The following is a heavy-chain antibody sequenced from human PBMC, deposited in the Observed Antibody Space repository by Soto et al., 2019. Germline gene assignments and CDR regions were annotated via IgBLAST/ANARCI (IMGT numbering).Heavy chain of an antibody. CDR2: IYYTGSA. Sequence: QVQLQESGPGLVKPSETLSLTCSVSSGSISHGGYYWSWIRHHPRRGLEWIGFIYYTGSAYYNPSLESRVSLTVDRFKNQFSLELTSVTAADAGVYYCARSYTPGNMNYYGVDVWGHGTRVTVSS. J-gene: IGHJ6*02. V-gene: IGHV4-31*03. CDR3: ARSYTPGNMNYYGVDV. D-gene: IGHD2-15*01. CDR1: SGSISHGGYY.